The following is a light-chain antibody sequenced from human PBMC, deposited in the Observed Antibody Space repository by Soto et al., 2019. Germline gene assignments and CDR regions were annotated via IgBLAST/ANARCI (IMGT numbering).Light chain of an antibody. V-gene: IGKV3-20*01. J-gene: IGKJ1*01. CDR1: QSVTNNY. Sequence: EIVLTQSPDTLSLSPGERVTLSCRASQSVTNNYLAWYQQKPGQGPRLLIHGASSRAADTPDRFSGSGSGTDFTLTISRLETEDFALYYCQQYGATPGTCGQGTKLDIK. CDR2: GAS. CDR3: QQYGATPGT.